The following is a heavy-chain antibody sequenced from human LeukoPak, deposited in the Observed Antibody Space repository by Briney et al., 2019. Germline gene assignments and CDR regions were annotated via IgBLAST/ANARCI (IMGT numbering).Heavy chain of an antibody. CDR3: ARFKENVCSGGSCYSAEYFQH. V-gene: IGHV4-31*03. CDR1: VGSISRGCYG. CDR2: IYYSEST. D-gene: IGHD2-15*01. J-gene: IGHJ1*01. Sequence: SQTLSLTCTVSVGSISRGCYGWGSIRPHRGNGLEWIEYIYYSESTYDNPSLKRRVTISVDTSKTQFSLTLSTVSAVDTAVYYCARFKENVCSGGSCYSAEYFQHWGQGTLVTVSS.